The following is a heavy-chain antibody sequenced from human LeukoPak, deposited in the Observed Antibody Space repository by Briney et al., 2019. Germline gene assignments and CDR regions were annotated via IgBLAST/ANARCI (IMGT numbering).Heavy chain of an antibody. V-gene: IGHV1-2*02. CDR3: AREKWELLGREDYYYGMDV. D-gene: IGHD1-26*01. CDR2: INPNSSGT. CDR1: GYTFTGYY. J-gene: IGHJ6*02. Sequence: ASVKVSCKASGYTFTGYYMHWVRQAPGQGLEWMGWINPNSSGTNYARMLQGRVTMTRDTSISKAYMELNRLRSDGTAVYYCAREKWELLGREDYYYGMDVWGQGTTVTVSS.